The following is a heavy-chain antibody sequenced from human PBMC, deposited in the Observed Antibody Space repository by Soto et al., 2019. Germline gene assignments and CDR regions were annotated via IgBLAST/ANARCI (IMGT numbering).Heavy chain of an antibody. CDR3: ARADGVGFFAP. CDR1: GGSFTSLI. V-gene: IGHV1-69*02. D-gene: IGHD2-8*01. J-gene: IGHJ5*02. Sequence: SVKVSCKASGGSFTSLIITWVRQAPGQGLEWMGRIIPVLGVEYYAQKFQGRVTITADKSTTTAYMELTSLTSEDSVVYYCARADGVGFFAPWGQATL. CDR2: IIPVLGVE.